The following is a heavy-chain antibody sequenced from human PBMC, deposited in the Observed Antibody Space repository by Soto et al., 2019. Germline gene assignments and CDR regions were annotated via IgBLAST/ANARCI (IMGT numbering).Heavy chain of an antibody. D-gene: IGHD6-13*01. Sequence: GASVKVSCKASGYTFTGYDMHWVRQAPGQGLEWMGWMNPNSGNTGYAQKFQGRVTMTRNTSISTAYMELSSLRSEDTAVYYCARGRGVSAAAYYYYYYMDVWGKGTMVTVSS. CDR3: ARGRGVSAAAYYYYYYMDV. V-gene: IGHV1-8*02. CDR2: MNPNSGNT. J-gene: IGHJ6*03. CDR1: GYTFTGYD.